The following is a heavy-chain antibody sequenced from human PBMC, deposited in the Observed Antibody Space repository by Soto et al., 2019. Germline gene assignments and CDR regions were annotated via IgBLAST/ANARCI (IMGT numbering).Heavy chain of an antibody. CDR2: INPILSMS. V-gene: IGHV1-69*02. Sequence: QVQLVQSGAEVKKPGSSVRVSCKASGDTFTFYSINWVRQAPGLGLEWMGRINPILSMSNYAQRFQGRVTMTADKSTSTAYMDLSSLRSEDTAMYYCASSYGSGYRAFDYWGQGDLVTVSS. J-gene: IGHJ4*02. D-gene: IGHD3-10*01. CDR1: GDTFTFYS. CDR3: ASSYGSGYRAFDY.